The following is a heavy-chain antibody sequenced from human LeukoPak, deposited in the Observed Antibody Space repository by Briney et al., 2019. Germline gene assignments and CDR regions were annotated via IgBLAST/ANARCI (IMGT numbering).Heavy chain of an antibody. V-gene: IGHV4-59*08. J-gene: IGHJ4*02. CDR3: ASSSWYVRIDY. D-gene: IGHD6-13*01. Sequence: KAAETLTLTCTVSGGSISSYYWSGIRQPPGKGLEGIGYIYYSGTTNYNPSLKSRVPVSVDTSKNQFSLKLSSVTAADTAVYYCASSSWYVRIDYWGQGTLVTVSS. CDR2: IYYSGTT. CDR1: GGSISSYY.